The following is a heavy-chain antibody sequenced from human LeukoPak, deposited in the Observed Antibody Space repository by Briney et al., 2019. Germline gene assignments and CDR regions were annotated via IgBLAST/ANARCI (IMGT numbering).Heavy chain of an antibody. Sequence: PSETLSLTCTVSGDSISSYYWSWIRQPPGKGLEWIGYISYSGSTNYNPSLESRVTISGDTSKNQFSLKLSSVAAADTAVYYCARGAQWLVDYWGQGTLVTVSS. CDR3: ARGAQWLVDY. J-gene: IGHJ4*02. CDR1: GDSISSYY. V-gene: IGHV4-59*12. CDR2: ISYSGST. D-gene: IGHD6-19*01.